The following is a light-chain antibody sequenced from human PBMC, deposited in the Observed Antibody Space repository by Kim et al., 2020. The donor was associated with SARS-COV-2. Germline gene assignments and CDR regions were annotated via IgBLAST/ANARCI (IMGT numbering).Light chain of an antibody. V-gene: IGLV2-14*03. Sequence: QSALTQPASVSGSPGQSITISCTGTSSDVGGYNYVSWYQQHPGKAPKLMIYDVSNRPSGVSNRFSGSKSGNTASLTISGLQAEDEAYYYCSSYTSSSTVFGGGTQLTVL. CDR3: SSYTSSSTV. CDR2: DVS. CDR1: SSDVGGYNY. J-gene: IGLJ2*01.